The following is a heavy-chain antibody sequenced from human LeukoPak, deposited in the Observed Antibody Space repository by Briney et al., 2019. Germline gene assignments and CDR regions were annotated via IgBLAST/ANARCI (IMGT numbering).Heavy chain of an antibody. J-gene: IGHJ5*02. CDR2: IYYSGST. CDR3: ARARADWSDP. V-gene: IGHV4-59*01. CDR1: GGSISSYY. Sequence: SETLSLTCTVSGGSISSYYWSWIRQPPGKGLEWIGYIYYSGSTDYNPSLKSRVTISVDTSKNQFSLKLSSVTAADTAVYYCARARADWSDPWGQGTLVTVSS.